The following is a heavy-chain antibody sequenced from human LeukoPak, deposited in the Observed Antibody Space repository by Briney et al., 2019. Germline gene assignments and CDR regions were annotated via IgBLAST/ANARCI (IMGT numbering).Heavy chain of an antibody. V-gene: IGHV4-39*07. CDR3: ARDSPSSSWYYYYYMDV. J-gene: IGHJ6*03. CDR2: IYYSGST. CDR1: GGSISSSSYY. Sequence: SETLSLTCTVSGGSISSSSYYWGWIRQPPGKGLEWIGSIYYSGSTYYNPSLKSRVTISVDTSKNQFSLKLSSVTAADTAVYYCARDSPSSSWYYYYYMDVWGKGTTVTVSS. D-gene: IGHD6-13*01.